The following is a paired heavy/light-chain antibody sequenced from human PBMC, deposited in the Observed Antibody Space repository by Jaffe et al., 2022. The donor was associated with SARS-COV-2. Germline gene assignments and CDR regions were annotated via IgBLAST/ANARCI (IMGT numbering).Heavy chain of an antibody. CDR2: IHPGDSDT. Sequence: EVHLAQPGAEVKKPGESLKISCKGSGYNFTSYWIGWVRQMPGKGLEWMGVIHPGDSDTRYSPSFQGQVTISADKSISTAYLQWSSLKASDTAIYYCARQLPCTGGYCYPYYFDSWGQGTLVTVSS. D-gene: IGHD2-8*02. CDR1: GYNFTSYW. CDR3: ARQLPCTGGYCYPYYFDS. V-gene: IGHV5-51*01. J-gene: IGHJ4*02.
Light chain of an antibody. V-gene: IGLV8-61*01. CDR1: SGSVSTTYY. CDR3: MLYMGSGISV. Sequence: QTVVTQEPSFSVSPGGTVTLTCGLSSGSVSTTYYPSWYQQTPGQAPRTLIYSTNSRSSGVPDRFSGSLLGNKAALTITGAQADDESDYYCMLYMGSGISVFGGGTKLTVL. CDR2: STN. J-gene: IGLJ3*02.